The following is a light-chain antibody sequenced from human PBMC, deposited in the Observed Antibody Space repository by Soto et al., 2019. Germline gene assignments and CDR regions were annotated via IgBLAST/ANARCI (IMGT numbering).Light chain of an antibody. Sequence: QSVLTQPPSASGTPGQRVTISWSGSSSNIGTYTVNWYQQFRGTAPKLLIYNNDQRPSGVPDRFSGFKYGTAASLAISGLQSEDEAEYYCAAWDDSLSGLYVFGTGTKVTVL. J-gene: IGLJ1*01. CDR3: AAWDDSLSGLYV. CDR1: SSNIGTYT. CDR2: NND. V-gene: IGLV1-44*01.